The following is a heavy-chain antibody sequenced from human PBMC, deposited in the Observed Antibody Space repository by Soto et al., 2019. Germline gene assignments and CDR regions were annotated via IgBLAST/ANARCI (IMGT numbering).Heavy chain of an antibody. V-gene: IGHV1-69*16. CDR2: ILPVLGNT. CDR1: GGTFRRYT. CDR3: ARGSGVLTRTNAPFEQ. D-gene: IGHD4-17*01. Sequence: QVQLVQSGPQVKKPGSSVKVSCTASGGTFRRYTISWVRQAPGQGLEWMGGILPVLGNTNVPQRIQDRLTFTADASTRRVYLGLSSLRPEDTAVYYCARGSGVLTRTNAPFEQWGQGMLVTVSS. J-gene: IGHJ4*02.